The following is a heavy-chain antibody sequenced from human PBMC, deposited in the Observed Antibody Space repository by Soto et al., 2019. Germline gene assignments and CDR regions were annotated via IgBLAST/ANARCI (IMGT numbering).Heavy chain of an antibody. J-gene: IGHJ4*02. Sequence: PGGSLRLSCAASGFAFSDFYMSWTRQAPGKGLEWISYISSSDNIMYYADSVKGRFTISRDNAKNSLYLQMNSLRAEDTAVYFCARDLGYYDSSGYFDNWGQGTLVTVSS. D-gene: IGHD3-22*01. CDR1: GFAFSDFY. CDR2: ISSSDNIM. V-gene: IGHV3-11*01. CDR3: ARDLGYYDSSGYFDN.